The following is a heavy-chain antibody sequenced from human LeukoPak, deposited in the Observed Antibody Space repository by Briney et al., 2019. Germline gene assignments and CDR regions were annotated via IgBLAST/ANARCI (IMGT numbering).Heavy chain of an antibody. CDR3: AREAGQDSSGYYFHAFDI. Sequence: GASEKVSCKASGGTFSSYAISWVRQAPGQGLEWMGGIIPIFGTANYAQKFQGRVTITADKSTSTAYMELSSLRSEDTAVYYRAREAGQDSSGYYFHAFDIWGQGTMVTVSS. V-gene: IGHV1-69*06. CDR2: IIPIFGTA. D-gene: IGHD3-22*01. J-gene: IGHJ3*02. CDR1: GGTFSSYA.